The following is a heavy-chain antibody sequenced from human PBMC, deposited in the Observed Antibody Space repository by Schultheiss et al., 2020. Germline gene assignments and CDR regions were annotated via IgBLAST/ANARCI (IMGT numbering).Heavy chain of an antibody. D-gene: IGHD5-12*01. Sequence: ASVKVSCKASGYTFTSYAMHWVRQAPGQRLEWMGWINAGNGNTKYSQKFQGRVTITRDTSASTAYMELSSLRSEDTAVYYCARGAGRGYSGYDPWATDAFDIWGQGTMVNVSS. CDR3: ARGAGRGYSGYDPWATDAFDI. CDR1: GYTFTSYA. J-gene: IGHJ3*02. V-gene: IGHV1-3*01. CDR2: INAGNGNT.